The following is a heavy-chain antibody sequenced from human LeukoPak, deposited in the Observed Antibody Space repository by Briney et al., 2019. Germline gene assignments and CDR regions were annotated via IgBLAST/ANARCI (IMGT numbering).Heavy chain of an antibody. CDR3: ARSMAYIVVVPAAPDFDY. V-gene: IGHV3-30*04. CDR1: GFTFSSYA. J-gene: IGHJ4*02. D-gene: IGHD2-2*01. CDR2: ISYDGSNK. Sequence: GGSLRLSCAASGFTFSSYAMHWVRQAPGKGLEWVAVISYDGSNKYYADSVKGRFTISRDNSKNTLYLQMNSLRAEDTAVYYCARSMAYIVVVPAAPDFDYWGQGTLVTVSS.